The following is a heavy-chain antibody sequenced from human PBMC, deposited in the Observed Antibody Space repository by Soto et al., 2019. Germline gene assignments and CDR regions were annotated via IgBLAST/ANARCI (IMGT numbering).Heavy chain of an antibody. Sequence: EVQLVESGGVVVQPGGSLRLSCAASGFTFDDFSMHWVRQAPGKGLEWVSVIGWDSVNTYYADSVKGRFTISRDNSKNSLYLQMNSLRTEDTALYYCAKEKRGSSWTSLDYGGQGTRVTVSS. CDR2: IGWDSVNT. CDR3: AKEKRGSSWTSLDY. J-gene: IGHJ4*02. D-gene: IGHD6-13*01. V-gene: IGHV3-43*01. CDR1: GFTFDDFS.